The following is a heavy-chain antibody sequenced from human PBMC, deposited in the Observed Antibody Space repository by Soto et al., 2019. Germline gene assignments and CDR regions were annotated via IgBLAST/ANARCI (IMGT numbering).Heavy chain of an antibody. J-gene: IGHJ4*02. D-gene: IGHD3-9*01. Sequence: QVQLVESGGGVVQPGRSLRLSCAASGFTFSSYAMHWVRQAPGKGLEWVAVISYDGSNKYYADSVKGRFTISRDNSKNTLYLQMNSLRAEDTAVYYCARVPKHDILTGYYPTPDYWGQGTLVTVSS. CDR1: GFTFSSYA. CDR2: ISYDGSNK. CDR3: ARVPKHDILTGYYPTPDY. V-gene: IGHV3-30-3*01.